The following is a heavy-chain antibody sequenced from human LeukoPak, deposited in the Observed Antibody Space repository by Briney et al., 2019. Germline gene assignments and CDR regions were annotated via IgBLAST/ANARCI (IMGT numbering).Heavy chain of an antibody. D-gene: IGHD6-13*01. J-gene: IGHJ5*02. CDR2: ISSTSNTK. Sequence: GGSLRLSCAASGFTFSSYNMNWVRQAPGKGLEWVSYISSTSNTKLYAGSVKGRFTVSRDDAKNSLYLQMNSLRAEDTAVYYCARDGSSWYSNWFDPWGQGTLVTVSS. V-gene: IGHV3-48*04. CDR1: GFTFSSYN. CDR3: ARDGSSWYSNWFDP.